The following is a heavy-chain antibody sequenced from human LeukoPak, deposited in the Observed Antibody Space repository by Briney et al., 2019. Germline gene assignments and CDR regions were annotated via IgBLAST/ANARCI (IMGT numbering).Heavy chain of an antibody. CDR3: ATYDSSGYLYYFDY. J-gene: IGHJ4*02. CDR1: GYTFTGYY. CDR2: INPNSGGT. D-gene: IGHD3-22*01. Sequence: ASVKVSCKASGYTFTGYYMHWVRQAPGQGLEWMGWINPNSGGTNYAQKFQGRVTMTRDTSISTAYMELSRLRSDDPAVYYCATYDSSGYLYYFDYWGQGTLVTVSS. V-gene: IGHV1-2*02.